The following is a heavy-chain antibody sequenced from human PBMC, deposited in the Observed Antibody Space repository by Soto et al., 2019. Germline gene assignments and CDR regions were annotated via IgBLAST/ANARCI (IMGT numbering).Heavy chain of an antibody. Sequence: PGGSLRLSCAASGFTFSNYAMNWVRQAPGRGLEWVSGISGSGGITDYGDAVKGRFTISRDNSKNTLFLQMNSLRAEDTAVYYCARDAFGLGRPLDYWGQGTLVTVSS. CDR3: ARDAFGLGRPLDY. CDR1: GFTFSNYA. J-gene: IGHJ4*02. V-gene: IGHV3-23*01. D-gene: IGHD3-16*01. CDR2: ISGSGGIT.